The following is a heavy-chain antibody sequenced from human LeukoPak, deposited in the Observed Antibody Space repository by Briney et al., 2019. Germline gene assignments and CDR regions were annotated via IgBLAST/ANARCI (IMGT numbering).Heavy chain of an antibody. V-gene: IGHV3-21*01. CDR1: GFTFSSYS. D-gene: IGHD2-2*01. CDR2: ISSSSSYI. CDR3: ARGCTSSSCYDY. J-gene: IGHJ4*02. Sequence: GGSLRLSCTASGFTFSSYSMNWVRQAPGKGLEWVSSISSSSSYIYYADSVKGRFTISRDNTKNSLYLRMNSLRAEDTAVYYCARGCTSSSCYDYWGQGTLVTVSS.